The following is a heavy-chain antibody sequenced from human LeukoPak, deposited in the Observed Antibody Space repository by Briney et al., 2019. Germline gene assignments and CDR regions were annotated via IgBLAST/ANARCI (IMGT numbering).Heavy chain of an antibody. J-gene: IGHJ1*01. CDR3: ARGGTLEYFQH. CDR2: ISSSGSTI. CDR1: GFTFSGYE. V-gene: IGHV3-48*03. Sequence: GGSLRLSCAASGFTFSGYEMNWVRQAPGKGLEWVSYISSSGSTIYYADSVKGRFTISRDNAKNSLFLQMNSLTAEDTAVYYCARGGTLEYFQHWGQGTLVTVSS.